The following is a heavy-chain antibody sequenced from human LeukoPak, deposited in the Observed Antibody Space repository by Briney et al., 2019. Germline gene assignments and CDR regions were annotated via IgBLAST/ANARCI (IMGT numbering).Heavy chain of an antibody. Sequence: PGGSLRLSCAASGFTFSSVGMHWVRQAPGTGLQWLAYIRFDGSNKEYADSLEGRFTISRDNSKNPLYLQIDSLRPEDTAVYYCAKKGGAAFYNWFDPWGQGALVTVSS. CDR2: IRFDGSNK. D-gene: IGHD1-26*01. V-gene: IGHV3-30*02. J-gene: IGHJ5*02. CDR1: GFTFSSVG. CDR3: AKKGGAAFYNWFDP.